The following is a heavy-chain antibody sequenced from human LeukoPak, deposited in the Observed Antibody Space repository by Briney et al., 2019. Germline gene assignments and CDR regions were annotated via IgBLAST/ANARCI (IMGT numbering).Heavy chain of an antibody. CDR2: IYPSGTT. J-gene: IGHJ6*03. Sequence: SETLSLTCTVSRASVSSSNYYRGWLRQPPGKGLEWIGTIYPSGTTYYNPSLKSRVTMSVDTSKNQFSLKLSSVTAADTAVYYCASEYYYYYMDVWGKGTTVTVSS. CDR1: RASVSSSNYY. V-gene: IGHV4-39*07. CDR3: ASEYYYYYMDV.